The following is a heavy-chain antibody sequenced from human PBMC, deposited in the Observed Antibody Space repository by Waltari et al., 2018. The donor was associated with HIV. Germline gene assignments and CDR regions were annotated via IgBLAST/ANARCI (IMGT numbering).Heavy chain of an antibody. V-gene: IGHV4-61*02. CDR1: GGSVSSGYFS. J-gene: IGHJ4*02. D-gene: IGHD1-26*01. CDR3: ARRGVGPSNRFFNY. CDR2: INTSGSA. Sequence: SLTCTVSGGSVSSGYFSWNWIRQPAGKGLEWIGRINTSGSATYNPSLKSRVTISVDTATNKVSLKLRSVTATDTATYYCARRGVGPSNRFFNYGGQGTLVTVSS.